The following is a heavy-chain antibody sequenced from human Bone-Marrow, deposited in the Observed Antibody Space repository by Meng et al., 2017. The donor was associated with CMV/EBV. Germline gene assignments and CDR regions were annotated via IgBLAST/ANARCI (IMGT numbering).Heavy chain of an antibody. CDR2: IYYSGST. J-gene: IGHJ4*02. V-gene: IGHV4-39*01. CDR1: GGSIISTNDY. D-gene: IGHD3-3*01. Sequence: SETLSLTCTVSGGSIISTNDYWGWIRQSPGKGLEWIATIYYSGSTNYNSSLNGRVTISVDTSRNQFSLRLYSVTAADTAVYYCAKHTSYYSFSSGYSLGTSFYFDYWGQGTLVTVSS. CDR3: AKHTSYYSFSSGYSLGTSFYFDY.